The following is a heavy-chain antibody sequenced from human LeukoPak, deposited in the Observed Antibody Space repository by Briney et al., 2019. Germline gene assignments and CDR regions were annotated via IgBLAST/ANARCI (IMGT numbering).Heavy chain of an antibody. V-gene: IGHV3-15*01. Sequence: GGSLRLSCAASGFTFSKVWMSWVRQAPGKGLEWVGRIKSKTDGGTRDYAAPVKSRFTISRDDSKNTLYLQMNSRKTEETAVYYCPRELPYSSGLYWGQGTLVTVSS. CDR2: IKSKTDGGTR. J-gene: IGHJ4*02. CDR3: PRELPYSSGLY. CDR1: GFTFSKVW. D-gene: IGHD3-22*01.